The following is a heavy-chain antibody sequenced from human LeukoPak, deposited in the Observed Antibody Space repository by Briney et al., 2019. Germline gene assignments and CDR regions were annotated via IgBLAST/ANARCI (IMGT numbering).Heavy chain of an antibody. J-gene: IGHJ4*02. Sequence: RASETLSLTCTVSGGSISSYYWGWIRQPPGKGLEWIGYIYYSGSTNYNPSLKSRVTISVDTSKNQFSLKLSSVTAADTAMYYCARAASVGATGTGDYYFDYWGQGTLVTVSS. V-gene: IGHV4-59*01. CDR1: GGSISSYY. D-gene: IGHD1-26*01. CDR2: IYYSGST. CDR3: ARAASVGATGTGDYYFDY.